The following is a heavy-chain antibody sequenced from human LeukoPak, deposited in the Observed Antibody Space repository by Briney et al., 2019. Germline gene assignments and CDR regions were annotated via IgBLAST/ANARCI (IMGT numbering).Heavy chain of an antibody. CDR1: GYTWASSG. CDR3: ARGMGSTTFADFDY. CDR2: ISTYSGNT. J-gene: IGHJ4*02. Sequence: GSSVTVSCKASGYTWASSGLTWVRQAPGHGLEGLGWISTYSGNTNYAQGLQGRVSLTTDTSTSTIYLELRSLRSDDTAVYYCARGMGSTTFADFDYWGQGTLVIVSS. V-gene: IGHV1-18*04. D-gene: IGHD2-2*01.